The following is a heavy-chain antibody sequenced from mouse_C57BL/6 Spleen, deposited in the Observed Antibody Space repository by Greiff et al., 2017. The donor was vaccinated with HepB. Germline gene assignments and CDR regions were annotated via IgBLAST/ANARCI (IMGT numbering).Heavy chain of an antibody. Sequence: QVQLQQPGAELVRPGTSVKLSCKASGYTFTSYWMHWVKQRPGQGLEWIGVIDPSDSYTNYNQKFKGKATLTVDTSSSTAYMQLSSLTSEDSAVYYCAREVDSSGWAMDYWGQGTSVTVSS. CDR2: IDPSDSYT. J-gene: IGHJ4*01. CDR3: AREVDSSGWAMDY. D-gene: IGHD3-2*02. CDR1: GYTFTSYW. V-gene: IGHV1-59*01.